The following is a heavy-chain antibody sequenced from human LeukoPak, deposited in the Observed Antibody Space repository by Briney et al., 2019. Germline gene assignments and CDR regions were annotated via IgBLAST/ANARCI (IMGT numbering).Heavy chain of an antibody. V-gene: IGHV3-21*01. Sequence: KPGGSLRLSCAASGFTFSSYSMNWVRQAPGKGLEWVSSISSSSSYIYYADSVKGRFTISRDNAKNSLYLQMNSLRAEDTAVYYCARTKITLRGYYGMDVWGQGTTVTVSS. J-gene: IGHJ6*02. CDR1: GFTFSSYS. CDR2: ISSSSSYI. D-gene: IGHD1-20*01. CDR3: ARTKITLRGYYGMDV.